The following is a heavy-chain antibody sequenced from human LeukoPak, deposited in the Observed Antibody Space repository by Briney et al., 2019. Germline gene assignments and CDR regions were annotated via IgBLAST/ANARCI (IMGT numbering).Heavy chain of an antibody. D-gene: IGHD1-26*01. J-gene: IGHJ5*02. CDR2: INPNSGGT. CDR3: ARDRSVVGATGWFDP. CDR1: GYTFTGYY. V-gene: IGHV1-2*02. Sequence: ASVKVSCKASGYTFTGYYMHWVRQAPGQGLEWMGWINPNSGGTNYAQKFQGRVTMTRDTSISTAYMELSRLRSDDTAVYYCARDRSVVGATGWFDPWGQGTLVTVSS.